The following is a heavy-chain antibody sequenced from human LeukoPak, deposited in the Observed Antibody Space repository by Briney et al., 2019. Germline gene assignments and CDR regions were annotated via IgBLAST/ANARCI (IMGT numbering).Heavy chain of an antibody. D-gene: IGHD1-7*01. Sequence: SVKVSCKASGGTFSSYAISWVRQAPGQGLEWMGRIIPILGIANYAQKFQGRVTITADKSTSTAYMELSSLRSEDTAVYYCARMTELRLGAFDYWGQGTLVTVSS. CDR1: GGTFSSYA. J-gene: IGHJ4*02. CDR2: IIPILGIA. V-gene: IGHV1-69*04. CDR3: ARMTELRLGAFDY.